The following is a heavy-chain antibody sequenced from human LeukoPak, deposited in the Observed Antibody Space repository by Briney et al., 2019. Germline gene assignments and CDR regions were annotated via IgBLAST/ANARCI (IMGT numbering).Heavy chain of an antibody. V-gene: IGHV3-73*01. D-gene: IGHD6-19*01. CDR1: GFTFSASA. Sequence: PGGSLRLSCAASGFTFSASAVHWVRRASGKRLEWVGRIRSKADTYTTSYAASVKGRFTISRDDSKNTAFLQLNSLKTEDTAVYYCTREYSSGWPFDFWGQGTLVTVSS. CDR3: TREYSSGWPFDF. CDR2: IRSKADTYTT. J-gene: IGHJ4*02.